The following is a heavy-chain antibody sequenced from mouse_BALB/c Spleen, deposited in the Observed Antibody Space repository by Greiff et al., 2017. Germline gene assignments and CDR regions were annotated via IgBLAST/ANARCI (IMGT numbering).Heavy chain of an antibody. CDR3: ARGGGYYGYGYFDV. Sequence: EVKVEESGGGLVKPGGSLKLSCAASGFTFSSYAMSWVRQSPEKRLEWVAEISSGGSYTYYPDTVTGRFTISRDNAKNTLYLEMSSLRSEDTAMYYCARGGGYYGYGYFDVWGAGTTVTVSS. V-gene: IGHV5-9-4*01. J-gene: IGHJ1*01. CDR2: ISSGGSYT. CDR1: GFTFSSYA. D-gene: IGHD1-1*01.